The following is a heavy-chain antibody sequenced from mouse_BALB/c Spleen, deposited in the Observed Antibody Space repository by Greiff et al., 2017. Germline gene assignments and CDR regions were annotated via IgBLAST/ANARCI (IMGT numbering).Heavy chain of an antibody. CDR3: ARNGITTVVAPFDY. CDR1: GFSLTSYG. CDR2: IWSGGST. D-gene: IGHD1-1*01. V-gene: IGHV2-2*02. Sequence: VKLQESGPGLVQPSQSLSITCTVSGFSLTSYGVHWVRQSPGKGLEWLGVIWSGGSTDYNAAFISRLSISKDNSKSQVFFKMNSLQANDTAIYYCARNGITTVVAPFDYWGQGTTLTVSS. J-gene: IGHJ2*01.